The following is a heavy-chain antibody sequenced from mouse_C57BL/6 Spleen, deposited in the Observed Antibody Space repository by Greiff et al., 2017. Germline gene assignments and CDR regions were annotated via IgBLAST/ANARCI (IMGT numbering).Heavy chain of an antibody. D-gene: IGHD4-1*01. CDR3: ARWERYYWYFDV. Sequence: QVQLQQSGTELVKPGASVKLSCKASGYTFTSYWMHWVKQRPGQGLEWIGNINPSNGGTNYNEKFKSKATLTVDKSSSTAYMQLSSLTSEDSAVYYCARWERYYWYFDVWGTGTTVTVSS. CDR1: GYTFTSYW. V-gene: IGHV1-53*01. CDR2: INPSNGGT. J-gene: IGHJ1*03.